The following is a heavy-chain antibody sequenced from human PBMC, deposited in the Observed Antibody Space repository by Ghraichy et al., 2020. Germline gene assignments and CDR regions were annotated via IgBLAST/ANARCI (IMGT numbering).Heavy chain of an antibody. J-gene: IGHJ5*02. Sequence: SETLSLTCTVSGGSISSSSYYWGWIRQPPGKGLEWIGSIYYSGSTYYNPSLKSRVTISVDTSKNQFSLKLSSVTAADTAVYYCARQAELDIVVVPAAIGGRWFDPWGQGTLVTVSS. CDR1: GGSISSSSYY. CDR3: ARQAELDIVVVPAAIGGRWFDP. CDR2: IYYSGST. V-gene: IGHV4-39*01. D-gene: IGHD2-2*03.